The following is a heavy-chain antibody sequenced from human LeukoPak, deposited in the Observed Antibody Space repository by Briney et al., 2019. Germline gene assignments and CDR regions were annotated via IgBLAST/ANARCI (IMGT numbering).Heavy chain of an antibody. D-gene: IGHD6-19*01. Sequence: GGSLTLSCAASGLSFSSYWMHWVRQAPGKGLAWVSRIYSGGGSTDYADSVKGRFTISRDNSKNTLYLQMNSLRAEDTAEYYCARGRGVAAPYYCAYGGQGTLVTVSS. CDR1: GLSFSSYW. J-gene: IGHJ4*02. V-gene: IGHV3-74*01. CDR2: IYSGGGST. CDR3: ARGRGVAAPYYCAY.